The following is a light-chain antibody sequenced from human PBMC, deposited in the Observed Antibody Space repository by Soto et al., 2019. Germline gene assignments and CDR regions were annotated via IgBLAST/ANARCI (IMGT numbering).Light chain of an antibody. CDR2: AVS. CDR1: SSDVGGYNY. Sequence: QSVLTQPASVSGSPGQSIAISCTVTSSDVGGYNYVSWYQHHPGKAPKLMIYAVSNRPSGVSDRFSGSKSGSTASLTISGLQAEDEADYYCTAYTSSNTYVFGTGTKVTVL. V-gene: IGLV2-14*01. J-gene: IGLJ1*01. CDR3: TAYTSSNTYV.